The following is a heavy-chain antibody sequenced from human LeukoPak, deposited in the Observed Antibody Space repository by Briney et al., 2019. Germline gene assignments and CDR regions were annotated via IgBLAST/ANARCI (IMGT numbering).Heavy chain of an antibody. CDR2: ISSSGSTI. CDR3: ARELWDYGMDV. CDR1: GFTFSSYE. V-gene: IGHV3-48*03. D-gene: IGHD5-18*01. J-gene: IGHJ6*02. Sequence: GGSLRLSCAASGFTFSSYEMNWVRQAPGKGLEWVSYISSSGSTIYYADSVKGRSTISRDNAKNSLYLQVNSLRAEDTAVYYCARELWDYGMDVWGQGTTVTVSS.